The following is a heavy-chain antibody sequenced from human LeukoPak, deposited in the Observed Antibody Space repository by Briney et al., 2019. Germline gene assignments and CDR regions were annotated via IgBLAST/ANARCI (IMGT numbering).Heavy chain of an antibody. V-gene: IGHV4-38-2*02. CDR3: ARARGSGSYADY. CDR1: GYSISSGHY. CDR2: IYYSGST. J-gene: IGHJ4*02. Sequence: SETLSLTCTVSGYSISSGHYWGWIRQPPGKGLEWIGSIYYSGSTYYNPSLKSRVTISVDTSKNQFSVKLSSVTAADTAVYFCARARGSGSYADYWGQGTLVTVSS. D-gene: IGHD1-26*01.